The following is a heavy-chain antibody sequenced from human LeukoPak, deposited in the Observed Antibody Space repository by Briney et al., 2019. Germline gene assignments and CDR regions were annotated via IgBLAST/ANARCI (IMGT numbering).Heavy chain of an antibody. Sequence: PGGSLRLSCAASGFAFSSYSMNWVRQAPGKGLEWVSSISSSSTYMSYADSVKGRFTISRDNAKNSLYLQMNSLRAADTALYYCTKDYDTVGYYSSDYWGQGTLVTVSS. CDR3: TKDYDTVGYYSSDY. J-gene: IGHJ4*02. CDR2: ISSSSTYM. V-gene: IGHV3-21*04. CDR1: GFAFSSYS. D-gene: IGHD3-22*01.